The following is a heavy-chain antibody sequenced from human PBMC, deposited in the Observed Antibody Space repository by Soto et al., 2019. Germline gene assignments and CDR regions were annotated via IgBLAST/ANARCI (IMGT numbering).Heavy chain of an antibody. CDR3: AKNTVGLSRYYYYGMDV. J-gene: IGHJ6*02. Sequence: GGSLRLSCAASGFTFSSFGIHWVRQAPGKXLEWVAVMAYDGSNEYYADSVRGRFTISRDNSKSTVYLQMNSLRPEDTAVYYCAKNTVGLSRYYYYGMDVWGQGTTVTVSS. CDR1: GFTFSSFG. D-gene: IGHD5-12*01. CDR2: MAYDGSNE. V-gene: IGHV3-30*18.